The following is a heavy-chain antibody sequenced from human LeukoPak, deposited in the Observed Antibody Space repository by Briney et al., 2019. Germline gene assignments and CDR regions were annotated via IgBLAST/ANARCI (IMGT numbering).Heavy chain of an antibody. CDR2: MNPNSANT. V-gene: IGHV1-8*01. D-gene: IGHD2-15*01. J-gene: IGHJ4*02. CDR3: ARDKGGYCSGGSCYPLGY. Sequence: GASVKVSCKASGYTFTSYDINWVRQATGQGLEWMGWMNPNSANTGYAQKFQGRVTMTRNTSISTAYMELSSLRSDDTAVYYCARDKGGYCSGGSCYPLGYWGQGTLVTVSS. CDR1: GYTFTSYD.